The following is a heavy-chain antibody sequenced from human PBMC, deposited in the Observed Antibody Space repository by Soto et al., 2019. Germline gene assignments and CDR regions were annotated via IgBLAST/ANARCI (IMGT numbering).Heavy chain of an antibody. V-gene: IGHV3-30-3*01. J-gene: IGHJ2*01. CDR1: GFTFNNYA. D-gene: IGHD5-18*01. Sequence: QVQLVESGGGVVQPGRSLRLSCAASGFTFNNYAMHWVRQAPGKGLEWVALISYDGSNKYYADSVKGRFTISRDNSKNTLYLQMHSLRAEDTAVYYCARDPLWGTAMVLWYFDLWGRGNLVTVSS. CDR2: ISYDGSNK. CDR3: ARDPLWGTAMVLWYFDL.